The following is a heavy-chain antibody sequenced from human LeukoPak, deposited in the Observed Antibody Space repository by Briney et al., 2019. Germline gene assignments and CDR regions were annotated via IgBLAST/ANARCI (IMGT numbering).Heavy chain of an antibody. CDR1: GGSISSYY. Sequence: SETLSLTCTVSGGSISSYYWSWIRQPAGKGLEWIGLIYTSGSTNYNPSLKSRVTMSVDTSKNQFSLKLSSVTAADTAVYYCARGALLGYCSSTSCPTELYYYYYMDVWGKGTTVTVSS. CDR2: IYTSGST. J-gene: IGHJ6*03. D-gene: IGHD2-2*01. CDR3: ARGALLGYCSSTSCPTELYYYYYMDV. V-gene: IGHV4-4*07.